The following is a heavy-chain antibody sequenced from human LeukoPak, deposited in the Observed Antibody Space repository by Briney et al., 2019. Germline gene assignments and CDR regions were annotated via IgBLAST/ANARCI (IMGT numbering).Heavy chain of an antibody. Sequence: SETLSLTCAVSGYSISSGYYWGWIRQPPGEGLEWIGSIYHSGSTYYNPSLKSRVTISVDTSKNQFSLKLSSVTAADTAVYYCARRGDYGLFDYWGQGTLVTVSS. D-gene: IGHD4/OR15-4a*01. V-gene: IGHV4-38-2*01. CDR1: GYSISSGYY. CDR2: IYHSGST. CDR3: ARRGDYGLFDY. J-gene: IGHJ4*02.